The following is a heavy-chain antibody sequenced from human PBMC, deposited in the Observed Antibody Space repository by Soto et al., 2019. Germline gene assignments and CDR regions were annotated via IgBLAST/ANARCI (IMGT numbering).Heavy chain of an antibody. V-gene: IGHV1-69*13. J-gene: IGHJ5*02. CDR2: IIPIFGTA. CDR3: AREMRTRDLAWLDP. CDR1: GVTFSSYA. Sequence: SVKVSGKASGVTFSSYAISWVRQAPGQGLEWMGGIIPIFGTANYAQKFQGRVTITADESTSTAYMELSSLRSEDTAVYYCAREMRTRDLAWLDPWGQGTLVTVSS.